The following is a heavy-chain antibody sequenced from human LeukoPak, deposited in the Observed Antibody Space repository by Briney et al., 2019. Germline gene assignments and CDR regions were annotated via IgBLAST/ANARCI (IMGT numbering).Heavy chain of an antibody. Sequence: PSETLSLTCTVSGDSITSSSYYWEWIRQPPGKGLEWIGSTFYSGSTYYNPSLKSRVTMSLDTSKNQFSLKVTSVTAADTAVYYCARGGIAAALFDYWGQGTLVTVSS. V-gene: IGHV4-39*07. CDR3: ARGGIAAALFDY. CDR2: TFYSGST. D-gene: IGHD6-13*01. J-gene: IGHJ4*02. CDR1: GDSITSSSYY.